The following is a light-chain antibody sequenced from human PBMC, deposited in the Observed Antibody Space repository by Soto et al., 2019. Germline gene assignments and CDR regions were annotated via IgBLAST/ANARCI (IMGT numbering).Light chain of an antibody. CDR1: QSVTSLH. CDR3: QHRSNWPPIT. V-gene: IGKV3-11*01. Sequence: EIVLTQSPGTLSLSPGERATLACSSIQSVTSLHLAWYQQKPGQAPRLLIFGASNRATGIPARFSGSGSGTDFTLTISSLEPEDFAVYYCQHRSNWPPITFGQGTRLEIK. J-gene: IGKJ5*01. CDR2: GAS.